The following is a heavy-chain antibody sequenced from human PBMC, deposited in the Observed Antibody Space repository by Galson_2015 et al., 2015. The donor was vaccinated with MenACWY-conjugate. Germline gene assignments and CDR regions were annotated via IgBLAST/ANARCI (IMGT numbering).Heavy chain of an antibody. Sequence: CAISGDSVSSHSAAWNWIRQSPSRGLEWLGRTYYRSKWYNDYAVSVKSRITINPDTSKNQFSLQLNSVTPEDTAVYYCAREEGAIVGATAPSFDYWGQGTLVTVSS. J-gene: IGHJ4*02. CDR1: GDSVSSHSAA. V-gene: IGHV6-1*01. CDR2: TYYRSKWYN. D-gene: IGHD1-26*01. CDR3: AREEGAIVGATAPSFDY.